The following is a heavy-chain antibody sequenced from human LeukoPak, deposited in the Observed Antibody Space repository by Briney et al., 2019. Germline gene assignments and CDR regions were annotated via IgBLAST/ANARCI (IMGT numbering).Heavy chain of an antibody. D-gene: IGHD1-26*01. V-gene: IGHV1-46*01. J-gene: IGHJ4*02. CDR1: GHTFTSYY. Sequence: ASVKVSCKASGHTFTSYYMHWVRQAPGQGLEWMGIINPSGGSTSYAQKFQGRVTMTRDMSTSTVYMELSSLRSEDTAVYYCARDGGPVVGGTNYWGQGTLVTVSP. CDR3: ARDGGPVVGGTNY. CDR2: INPSGGST.